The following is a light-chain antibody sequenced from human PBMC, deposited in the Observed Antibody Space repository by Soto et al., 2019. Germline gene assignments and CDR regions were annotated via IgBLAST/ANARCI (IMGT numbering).Light chain of an antibody. J-gene: IGLJ3*02. CDR1: SSDVGGYNY. CDR2: DVS. Sequence: QSALTQPRSVSGSPGQSVTISCTGTSSDVGGYNYDSWYQQHPGKAPKLIIYDVSKRPSGVPDRFSGSKSGNTASLTISGLQAEDEADYYCCSSAGTYTSVFGGGTKLTVL. CDR3: CSSAGTYTSV. V-gene: IGLV2-11*01.